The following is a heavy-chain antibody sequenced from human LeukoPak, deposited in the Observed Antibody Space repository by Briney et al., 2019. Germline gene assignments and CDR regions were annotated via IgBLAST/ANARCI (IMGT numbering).Heavy chain of an antibody. J-gene: IGHJ4*02. V-gene: IGHV1-46*01. D-gene: IGHD5-12*01. CDR2: INPNSGST. CDR1: GYTFTGYY. CDR3: ARDSRGYDLDY. Sequence: ASVKVSCKASGYTFTGYYMHWVRQAPGQGLEWMGWINPNSGSTSYAQKFQGRVTMTRDMSTSTVYMELSSLRSEDTAVYYCARDSRGYDLDYWGQGTLVTVSS.